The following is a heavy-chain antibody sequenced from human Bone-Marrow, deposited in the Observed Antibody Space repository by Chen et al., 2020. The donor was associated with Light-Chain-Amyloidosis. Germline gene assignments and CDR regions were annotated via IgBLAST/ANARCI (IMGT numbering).Heavy chain of an antibody. CDR3: ARARLNMVRGVAPYYFDY. J-gene: IGHJ4*02. CDR1: GGSISSSSYY. Sequence: QLQLQESGPGLVKPSETLSLTCTVSGGSISSSSYYWGWIRQPPGKGLEWIGSIYYSGSTYYNPSLKSRVTISLDTSKNQISLKLSSVTAADTAVYYCARARLNMVRGVAPYYFDYWGQGTLVTVSS. D-gene: IGHD3-10*01. CDR2: IYYSGST. V-gene: IGHV4-39*07.